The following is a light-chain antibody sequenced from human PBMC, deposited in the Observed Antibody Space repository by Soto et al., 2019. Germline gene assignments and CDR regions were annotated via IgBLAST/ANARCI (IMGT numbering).Light chain of an antibody. CDR1: QSVTSSY. V-gene: IGKV3-20*01. CDR3: QQYGDSPLT. CDR2: GVA. Sequence: LVLTQSPGTVSLSPGERATLSCTARQSVTSSYLAWYQQKPGQAPRLLSYGVASRATGIPDRFSGSGAGTDFTLTISRLEPEDFAVYYCQQYGDSPLTLGGGTKVDSK. J-gene: IGKJ4*01.